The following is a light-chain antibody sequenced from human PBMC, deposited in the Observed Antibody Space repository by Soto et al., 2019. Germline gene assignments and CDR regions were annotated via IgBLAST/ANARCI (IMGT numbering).Light chain of an antibody. CDR1: QSISSY. CDR2: AAS. V-gene: IGKV1-39*01. Sequence: DIQMTQSPSSLSASVGDRVTITCRASQSISSYLNWYQQKPGKAPKLLIYAASSLQSGVPSRFSGSGSGTDFTLTSSSLQPEDFATYYCQQSYSTPRAFGQATKVDIK. J-gene: IGKJ1*01. CDR3: QQSYSTPRA.